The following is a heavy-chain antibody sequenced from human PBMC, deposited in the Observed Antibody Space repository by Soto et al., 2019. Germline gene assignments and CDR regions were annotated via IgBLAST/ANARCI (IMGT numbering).Heavy chain of an antibody. D-gene: IGHD2-15*01. CDR3: AKDVVVVAVTPFNLFDP. CDR1: GFTFSGYG. J-gene: IGHJ5*02. Sequence: PGGSLRLSCAASGFTFSGYGMHWVRQAPGKGLERVAVISYDGSNKYYADSVKGRFTISRDNSKNTLYLQMNSLRAEDTAVYYCAKDVVVVAVTPFNLFDPWGQGTLVTVSS. CDR2: ISYDGSNK. V-gene: IGHV3-30*18.